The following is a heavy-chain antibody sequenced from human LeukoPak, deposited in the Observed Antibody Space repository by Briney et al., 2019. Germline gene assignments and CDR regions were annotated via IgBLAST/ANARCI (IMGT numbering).Heavy chain of an antibody. CDR2: AGWAGGTT. CDR1: GFNFDRYT. CDR3: AKELDTMFFDY. V-gene: IGHV3-43*01. J-gene: IGHJ4*02. Sequence: GGSLRLSCPTSGFNFDRYTIHWVRQAPGKGLEWVSLAGWAGGTTFYSDSVRGRFTISRDSGRKSVYLQMNSLTTDDTAFYFCAKELDTMFFDYWGQGALVTVSS. D-gene: IGHD3-10*02.